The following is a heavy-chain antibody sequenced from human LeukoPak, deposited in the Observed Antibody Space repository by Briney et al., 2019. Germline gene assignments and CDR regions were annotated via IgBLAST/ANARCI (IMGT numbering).Heavy chain of an antibody. J-gene: IGHJ4*02. CDR3: ARSGYYGSGSYPKGPATFDY. CDR1: GFTFSSYA. V-gene: IGHV3-23*01. D-gene: IGHD3-10*01. Sequence: PGGSLRLSCAASGFTFSSYAMSWVRQAPGKGLEWVSAISGSGGSTYYADSVKGRFTISRDNSKNTLYLQMNSLRAEDTAVYYCARSGYYGSGSYPKGPATFDYWGQGTLVTVSS. CDR2: ISGSGGST.